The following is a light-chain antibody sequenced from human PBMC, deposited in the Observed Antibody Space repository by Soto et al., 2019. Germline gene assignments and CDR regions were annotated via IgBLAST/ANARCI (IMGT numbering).Light chain of an antibody. J-gene: IGKJ4*01. CDR1: QSVSSY. CDR2: DAS. V-gene: IGKV3-11*01. CDR3: QQRRNWPPT. Sequence: EIVLTQSPATLSLSPGERATLSCRASQSVSSYLAWYQQKPGQAPRLLIYDASNRATGIPARFSGSGSGTDFTLTISSLEPEDFAVYYCQQRRNWPPTVSGGTKVDIK.